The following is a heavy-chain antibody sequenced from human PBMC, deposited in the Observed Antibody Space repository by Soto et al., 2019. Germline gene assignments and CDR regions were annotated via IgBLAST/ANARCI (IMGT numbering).Heavy chain of an antibody. CDR3: GRGPSPRAPAGGTPYYYAMDV. J-gene: IGHJ6*02. CDR1: GYDFTAYD. V-gene: IGHV1-8*02. CDR2: MNPINGAT. D-gene: IGHD6-13*01. Sequence: ASVKVSCKASGYDFTAYDINWVRQASGQGPEWMGWMNPINGATGSARRFQGRVFMTRNTATGTAYLELTSLRSDDSAVYYCGRGPSPRAPAGGTPYYYAMDVWGQGTTVTVSS.